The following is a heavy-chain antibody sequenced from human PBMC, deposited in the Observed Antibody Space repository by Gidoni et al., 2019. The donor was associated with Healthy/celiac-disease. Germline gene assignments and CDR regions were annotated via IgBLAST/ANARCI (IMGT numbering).Heavy chain of an antibody. D-gene: IGHD3-3*01. Sequence: QVQLVQSGAEVKKPGSSVKVSCKASGGTFSSYAISWVRQAPGQGLEWMGGIIPIFGTANYAQKFQGRVTITADESTSTAYMELSSLRSEDTAVYYCSSAYYDFWSGYYKGANAFDIWGQGTMVTVSS. CDR2: IIPIFGTA. CDR1: GGTFSSYA. J-gene: IGHJ3*02. V-gene: IGHV1-69*01. CDR3: SSAYYDFWSGYYKGANAFDI.